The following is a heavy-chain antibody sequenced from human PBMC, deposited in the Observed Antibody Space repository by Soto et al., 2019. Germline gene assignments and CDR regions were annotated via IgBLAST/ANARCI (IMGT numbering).Heavy chain of an antibody. Sequence: QVQLVQSGADVKKPGAAVKVSCTASGYTFTHYAIHWVRHAPGQRLEWMGFINAGSGNTKYSQTFQGRLTFTKDTSASTAYRDLSSLRSEDTAIYYCARGLAADGAWGQGTLVTVSS. CDR1: GYTFTHYA. D-gene: IGHD6-13*01. CDR2: INAGSGNT. J-gene: IGHJ5*02. CDR3: ARGLAADGA. V-gene: IGHV1-3*01.